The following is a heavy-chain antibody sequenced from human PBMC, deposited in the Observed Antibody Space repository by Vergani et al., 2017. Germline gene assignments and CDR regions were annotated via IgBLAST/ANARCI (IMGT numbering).Heavy chain of an antibody. D-gene: IGHD6-13*01. Sequence: QVTLRESGPALVKPTQTLTLTCTFSGFSLSTRGMCVSWLRQPPGKALEWLALIDWDDDKYYSTSLKTRLTISKDTSKNQVVLTLTNMDPVDTATYYCARIQMGIAAAGTFDDWGEGTLVTVS. V-gene: IGHV2-70*01. J-gene: IGHJ4*02. CDR2: IDWDDDK. CDR3: ARIQMGIAAAGTFDD. CDR1: GFSLSTRGMC.